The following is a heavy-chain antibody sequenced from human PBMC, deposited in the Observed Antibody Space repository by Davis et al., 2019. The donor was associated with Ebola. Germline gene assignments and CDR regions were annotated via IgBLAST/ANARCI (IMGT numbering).Heavy chain of an antibody. Sequence: ASVKVSCKASGGTFSSYAISWVRQAPGQGLEWMGWISAYNGNTNYAQKLQGRVTMTTDTSTSTAYMELSSLRSEDTAVYYCARVATLPGDVWGQGTTVTVSS. CDR3: ARVATLPGDV. CDR1: GGTFSSYA. J-gene: IGHJ6*02. CDR2: ISAYNGNT. V-gene: IGHV1-18*01. D-gene: IGHD5-12*01.